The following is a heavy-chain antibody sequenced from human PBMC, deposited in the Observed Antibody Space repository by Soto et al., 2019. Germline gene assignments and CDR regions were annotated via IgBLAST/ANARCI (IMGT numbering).Heavy chain of an antibody. CDR2: IWDDGSNK. CDR3: ARTRCLYCSSTSCPDY. Sequence: QVQLVESGGGVVQPGRSLRLSCAASGFTFSSYGMHWVRQAPGKGLEWVEVIWDDGSNKYYADSVKGRFTISRDNSKNALYLQMNSLRGEDTAVYYCARTRCLYCSSTSCPDYWGQGTLVTVSS. J-gene: IGHJ4*02. D-gene: IGHD2-2*01. V-gene: IGHV3-33*01. CDR1: GFTFSSYG.